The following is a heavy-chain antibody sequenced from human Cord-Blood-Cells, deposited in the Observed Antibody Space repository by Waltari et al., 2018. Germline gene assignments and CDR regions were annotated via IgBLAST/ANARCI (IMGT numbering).Heavy chain of an antibody. CDR1: GFTVSSNY. Sequence: EVQLVESGGGLIQPGGSLRLTCAASGFTVSSNYMSWVRQAPGKGREWVSVIYSGGSTYYADSVKGRFTISRDNSKNTLYLQMNSLRAEDTAVYYCARDPGYYGSGSYYDYWGQGTLVTVSS. J-gene: IGHJ4*02. V-gene: IGHV3-53*01. D-gene: IGHD3-10*01. CDR2: IYSGGST. CDR3: ARDPGYYGSGSYYDY.